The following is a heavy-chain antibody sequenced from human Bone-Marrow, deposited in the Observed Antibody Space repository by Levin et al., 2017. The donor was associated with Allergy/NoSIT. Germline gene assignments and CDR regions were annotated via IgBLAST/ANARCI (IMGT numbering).Heavy chain of an antibody. CDR2: IYYSGST. Sequence: GSLRLSCTVSGGSISSYYWSWIRQPPGKGLEWIGYIYYSGSTNYNPSLKSRVTISVDTSKNQFSLKLSSVTAADTAVYYCASQTTVTTMRNYYFDYWGQGTLVTVSS. J-gene: IGHJ4*02. CDR3: ASQTTVTTMRNYYFDY. V-gene: IGHV4-59*01. CDR1: GGSISSYY. D-gene: IGHD4-17*01.